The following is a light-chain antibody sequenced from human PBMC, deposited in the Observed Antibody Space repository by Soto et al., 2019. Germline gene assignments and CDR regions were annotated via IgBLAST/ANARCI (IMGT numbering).Light chain of an antibody. J-gene: IGKJ3*01. Sequence: DIPMTQSPSSLSASVGDRVSITCRASQGITSYLAWYQQKPGKGPKLLIYSASTLQSGVPSRFSGSGSATNFTLTINSLQPEDVATYYCQKYKSAPFTFGPGTKVNIK. CDR1: QGITSY. CDR2: SAS. CDR3: QKYKSAPFT. V-gene: IGKV1-27*01.